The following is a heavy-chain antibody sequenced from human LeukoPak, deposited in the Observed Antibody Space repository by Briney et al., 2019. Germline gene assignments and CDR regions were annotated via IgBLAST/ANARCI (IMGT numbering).Heavy chain of an antibody. V-gene: IGHV3-73*01. CDR3: WSHCSGGSCYSVHYYYMDV. CDR1: GFTFSGSA. CDR2: ITSKANSYAT. Sequence: GGSLRLSCAASGFTFSGSAMHWVRQASGKGLEWVGRITSKANSYATAYAASVKGRFTISRDGSKNTAYLQMNSLKTEDTAVYYCWSHCSGGSCYSVHYYYMDVWGKGTTVTVSS. D-gene: IGHD2-15*01. J-gene: IGHJ6*03.